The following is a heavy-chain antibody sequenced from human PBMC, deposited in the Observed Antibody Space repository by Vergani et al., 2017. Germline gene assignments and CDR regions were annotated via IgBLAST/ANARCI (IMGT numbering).Heavy chain of an antibody. J-gene: IGHJ6*03. V-gene: IGHV4-59*01. CDR2: IYYSGST. CDR1: GGSISSYY. D-gene: IGHD3-3*01. CDR3: ARGIYDFWSGSFYYMDV. Sequence: QVQLQESGPGLVKPSATLSLTCTVSGGSISSYYWSWIRQPPGKGLEWIGYIYYSGSTNYNPSLKSRVTISVDTSKNQFSLKLSSVTAADTAVYYCARGIYDFWSGSFYYMDVWGKGTTVTVSS.